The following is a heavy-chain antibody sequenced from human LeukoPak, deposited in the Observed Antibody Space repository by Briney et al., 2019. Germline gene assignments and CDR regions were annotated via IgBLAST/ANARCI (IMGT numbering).Heavy chain of an antibody. Sequence: ASVKVSCKASGYTFTGYYMHWVRQAPGQGLEWMGWIDPNSGGTNYAQKFQGRVTMTGDTSISTAYMELSRLRSDDTAVYYCARGIVVVPAAVEVYMDVWGKGTTVTVSS. CDR3: ARGIVVVPAAVEVYMDV. CDR1: GYTFTGYY. J-gene: IGHJ6*03. CDR2: IDPNSGGT. D-gene: IGHD2-2*01. V-gene: IGHV1-2*02.